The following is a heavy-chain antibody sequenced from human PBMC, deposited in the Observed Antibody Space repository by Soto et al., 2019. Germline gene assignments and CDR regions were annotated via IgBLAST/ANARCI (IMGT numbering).Heavy chain of an antibody. D-gene: IGHD5-18*01. CDR1: GYTFTSYD. CDR2: MNPNSGNT. Sequence: ASLKVSCKASGYTFTSYDINWVRQATGQGLEWMGWMNPNSGNTGYAQKFQGRVTMTRNTSISTAYMELSSLRSEDTAVYYCARSRIQLWTRHDYWGQGTQVTVSS. J-gene: IGHJ4*02. V-gene: IGHV1-8*01. CDR3: ARSRIQLWTRHDY.